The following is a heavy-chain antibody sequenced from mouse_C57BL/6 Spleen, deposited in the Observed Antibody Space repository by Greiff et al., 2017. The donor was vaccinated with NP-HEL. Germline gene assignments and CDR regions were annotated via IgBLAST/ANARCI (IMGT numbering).Heavy chain of an antibody. D-gene: IGHD2-13*01. J-gene: IGHJ2*01. V-gene: IGHV1-80*01. Sequence: QVQLKESGAELVKPGASVKISCKASGYAFSSYWMNWVKQRPGKGLEWIGQIYPGDGDTNYNGKFKGKATLTADKSSSTAYMQLSSLTSEDSAVYFCARGVRGYFDYWGQGTTLTVSS. CDR3: ARGVRGYFDY. CDR2: IYPGDGDT. CDR1: GYAFSSYW.